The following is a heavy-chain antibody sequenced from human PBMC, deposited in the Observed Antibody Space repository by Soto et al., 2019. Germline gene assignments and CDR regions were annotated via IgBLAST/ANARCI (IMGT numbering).Heavy chain of an antibody. CDR3: ARGPSGDKVDS. D-gene: IGHD7-27*01. J-gene: IGHJ4*02. Sequence: QVQLQESGPGLVKPSQTLSLTCTVSGGSISTFDYWWSWIRQSPDMGLEWIGHIYDGGRTYNNPSLESRVTMSVDTSKSQLSLTLSSVSAADTAVYYCARGPSGDKVDSWGQGSLVTVSS. CDR1: GGSISTFDYW. V-gene: IGHV4-30-4*01. CDR2: IYDGGRT.